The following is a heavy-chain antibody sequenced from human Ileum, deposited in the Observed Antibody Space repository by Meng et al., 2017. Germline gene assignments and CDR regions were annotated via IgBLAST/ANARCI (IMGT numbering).Heavy chain of an antibody. CDR2: VHSIENT. Sequence: RLPVYGPRLVRPSDTLTRPCTVAGASSSNYHWNWIRQPAGKGLEWIVRVHSIENTRYNPSLESRITMSIDTSENQFSLLLSSVTAADTAVYYCAKGLGSDYDYNWFDSWGQGTLVTVSS. J-gene: IGHJ5*01. CDR1: GASSSNYH. D-gene: IGHD5-12*01. CDR3: AKGLGSDYDYNWFDS. V-gene: IGHV4-4*07.